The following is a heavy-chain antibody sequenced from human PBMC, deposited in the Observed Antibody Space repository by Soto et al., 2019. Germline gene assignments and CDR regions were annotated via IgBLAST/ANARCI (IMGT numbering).Heavy chain of an antibody. CDR2: IKQDGSEK. Sequence: GSLRLSCAASGFTFSSYWMSWVRQAPGKGLEWVANIKQDGSEKYYVDSVKGRFTISRDNAKNSLYLQMNSLRAEDTAVYYCARDGVVQRRVGVMDYWGQGTLVPVSS. CDR1: GFTFSSYW. V-gene: IGHV3-7*05. J-gene: IGHJ4*02. D-gene: IGHD3-16*01. CDR3: ARDGVVQRRVGVMDY.